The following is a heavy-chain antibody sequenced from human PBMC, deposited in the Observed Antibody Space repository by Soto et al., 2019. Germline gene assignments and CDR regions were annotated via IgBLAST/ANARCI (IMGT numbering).Heavy chain of an antibody. Sequence: GVLRLSCAASGFTFSAYEMHWVRQAPGQGLEWVSYISKSGGTTYYADSVKGRFTISRDDAKNSVYLQMSSLRPEDMAVYKCVREGHYYFDYWGQGALVTVSS. V-gene: IGHV3-48*03. CDR3: VREGHYYFDY. CDR1: GFTFSAYE. J-gene: IGHJ4*02. CDR2: ISKSGGTT.